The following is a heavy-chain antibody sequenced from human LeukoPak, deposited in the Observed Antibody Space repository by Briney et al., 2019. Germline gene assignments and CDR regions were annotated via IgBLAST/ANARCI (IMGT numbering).Heavy chain of an antibody. CDR2: IFYSGST. V-gene: IGHV4-39*07. CDR3: AKSNGYGLIDI. J-gene: IGHJ3*02. D-gene: IGHD3-10*01. Sequence: SEPLSLTCTVSGGFISSYYWGWVRQPPGKALEWIGNIFYSGSTYYSPSLKSRVTISLDTSRNQFSLKLNSVTAADTAVYYCAKSNGYGLIDIWGQGTMVTVSS. CDR1: GGFISSYY.